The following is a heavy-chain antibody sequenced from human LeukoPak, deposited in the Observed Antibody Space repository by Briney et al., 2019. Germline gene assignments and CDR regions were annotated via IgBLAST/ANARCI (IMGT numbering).Heavy chain of an antibody. V-gene: IGHV4-39*01. Sequence: PSETLSLTCTVSGDFFIGSSNYWVWIRQPPGKGLEWVGSIYYDGSTYYNSALKSRATIFADTSKSQFSLKLNSVIAADTAVYYCARAGGFFSPFGYWGQGTLVTVSS. D-gene: IGHD3-3*01. CDR1: GDFFIGSSNY. CDR3: ARAGGFFSPFGY. CDR2: IYYDGST. J-gene: IGHJ4*02.